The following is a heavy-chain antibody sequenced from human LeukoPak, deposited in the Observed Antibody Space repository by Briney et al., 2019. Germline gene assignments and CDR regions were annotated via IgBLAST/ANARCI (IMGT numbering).Heavy chain of an antibody. V-gene: IGHV4-34*01. CDR3: ASRGMVYGSGSRYFDY. CDR1: GGSFNDYY. D-gene: IGHD3-10*01. Sequence: SETLSLTCVVYGGSFNDYYWSWLRQPPGKGLEWLGEINHSGSTNYNPSLKSRVTISVDTSKNQFSLKLSSVTAADTAVYYCASRGMVYGSGSRYFDYWGQGTLVTVSS. J-gene: IGHJ4*02. CDR2: INHSGST.